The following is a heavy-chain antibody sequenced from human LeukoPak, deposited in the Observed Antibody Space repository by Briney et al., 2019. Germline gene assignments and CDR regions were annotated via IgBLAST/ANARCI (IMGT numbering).Heavy chain of an antibody. CDR2: INPSGGST. CDR3: ARSDYYGSGSQYDY. CDR1: GYTFTSFY. D-gene: IGHD3-10*01. V-gene: IGHV1-46*01. Sequence: ASVKVSCKASGYTFTSFYMHWVRQAPGQGLEWMGIINPSGGSTSYAQKFQGRVTMTRDTSISTAYMELSRLRSDDTAVYYCARSDYYGSGSQYDYWGQGTLVTVSS. J-gene: IGHJ4*02.